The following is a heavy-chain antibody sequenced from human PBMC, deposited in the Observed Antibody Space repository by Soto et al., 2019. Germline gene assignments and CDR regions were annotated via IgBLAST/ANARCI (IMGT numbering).Heavy chain of an antibody. Sequence: QVQLVESGGGVVQPGRSLRVSCAASGFTFSIYAMHWVRQAPGTGLEWVAVISYDGTKTYYADSVKGRFTISRDNSKNTVYLQMNRLRDEDTAGCYCADDRGPRRQWLRDPFHYWGQGTVVTVSP. J-gene: IGHJ4*02. D-gene: IGHD6-19*01. CDR3: ADDRGPRRQWLRDPFHY. CDR1: GFTFSIYA. CDR2: ISYDGTKT. V-gene: IGHV3-30*03.